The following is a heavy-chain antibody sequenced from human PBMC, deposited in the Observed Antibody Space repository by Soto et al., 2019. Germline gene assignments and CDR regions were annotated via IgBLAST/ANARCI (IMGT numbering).Heavy chain of an antibody. V-gene: IGHV3-30-3*01. J-gene: IGHJ4*02. Sequence: GGSLRLSCAASGFAFSSYAMHWVRQAPGKGLEWVAVISYNGDTTYYAESVKGRFTISRDNSKNTLYLQMNSLRAEDTAVYYCARDQIPGPPDYCDYWGQGTLVTVS. CDR2: ISYNGDTT. CDR1: GFAFSSYA. CDR3: ARDQIPGPPDYCDY.